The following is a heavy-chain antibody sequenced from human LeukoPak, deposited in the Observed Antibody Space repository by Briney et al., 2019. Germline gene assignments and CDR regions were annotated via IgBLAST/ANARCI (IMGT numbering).Heavy chain of an antibody. CDR2: ISWNSGSI. J-gene: IGHJ4*02. V-gene: IGHV3-9*01. CDR3: ARGPQYYFDY. D-gene: IGHD1-26*01. Sequence: GGSLRLSCAASGFTFDDYAMHWVRQAPGKGLEWVSGISWNSGSIGYADSVKGRFTISRDNAKNSLYLQMNSLRAEDTALYYCARGPQYYFDYWGQGTLVTVSS. CDR1: GFTFDDYA.